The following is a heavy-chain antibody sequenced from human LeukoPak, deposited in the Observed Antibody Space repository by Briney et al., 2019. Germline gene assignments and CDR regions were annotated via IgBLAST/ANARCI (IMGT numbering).Heavy chain of an antibody. J-gene: IGHJ4*02. CDR2: IKQDGSEK. CDR3: ASGFEYSSSYFDY. D-gene: IGHD6-6*01. V-gene: IGHV3-7*01. CDR1: GFTFSSYW. Sequence: GGSLRLSCAASGFTFSSYWMSWVRQAPGKGLEWVANIKQDGSEKYYVDSVKGRFTISRDNAKNSLYLQMNSLRAEDTAVYYGASGFEYSSSYFDYWGQGTLVTVSS.